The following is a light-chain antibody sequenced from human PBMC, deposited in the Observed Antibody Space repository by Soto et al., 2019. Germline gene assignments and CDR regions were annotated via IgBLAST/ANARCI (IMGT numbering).Light chain of an antibody. Sequence: PGERATLSCRASQSVSSNFLAXYQXKXGXXXRXXXYGASNRATGIPDKFNGSGSGTDFTLTISRLEPEDFAMYYCQQYGSSPRTFGQGTKVDI. CDR1: QSVSSNF. CDR3: QQYGSSPRT. V-gene: IGKV3-20*01. J-gene: IGKJ1*01. CDR2: GAS.